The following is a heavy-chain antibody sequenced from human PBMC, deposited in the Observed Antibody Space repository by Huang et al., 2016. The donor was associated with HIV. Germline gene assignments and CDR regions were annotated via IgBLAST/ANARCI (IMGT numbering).Heavy chain of an antibody. CDR1: GFTFSGYG. V-gene: IGHV3-30*18. J-gene: IGHJ4*02. Sequence: QVHLVESGGGVVQPGRSLRLSCAASGFTFSGYGMHWVRQAPGKGWEGVAVITFDGKNKYYADSVRGRFTVSRDNSQNTVSLQMNTLRAEDTAVYYCAKDNDLYYFDYWGQGTLVTVSS. CDR3: AKDNDLYYFDY. CDR2: ITFDGKNK. D-gene: IGHD1-1*01.